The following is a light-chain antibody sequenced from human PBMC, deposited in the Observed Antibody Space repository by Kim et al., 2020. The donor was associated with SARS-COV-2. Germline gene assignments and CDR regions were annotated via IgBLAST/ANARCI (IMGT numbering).Light chain of an antibody. CDR1: QTLNNL. Sequence: ASVGDRVTITRRASQTLNNLLAWYQQKPGKAPEVLIYDVSNLQTGVPSRFSGSGSGTEFSLTISSLQPDDFATYYCQQYNAYPLTFGGGTKVDIK. CDR2: DVS. V-gene: IGKV1-5*01. CDR3: QQYNAYPLT. J-gene: IGKJ4*01.